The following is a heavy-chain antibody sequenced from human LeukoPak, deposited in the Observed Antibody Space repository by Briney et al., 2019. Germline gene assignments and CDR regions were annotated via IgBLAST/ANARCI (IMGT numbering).Heavy chain of an antibody. V-gene: IGHV3-30*18. J-gene: IGHJ4*02. CDR1: GFIFSSYG. CDR3: AKDYHHCSGGSGNCAVFDY. Sequence: GRSLRLSCVASGFIFSSYGMHWVRQAPGKGLEWVAVISYDGTDKYYGDSVKARFTISRDNSDNTLYLQMNSLKAEDTAVYYCAKDYHHCSGGSGNCAVFDYWGQGALVTVSS. CDR2: ISYDGTDK. D-gene: IGHD2-15*01.